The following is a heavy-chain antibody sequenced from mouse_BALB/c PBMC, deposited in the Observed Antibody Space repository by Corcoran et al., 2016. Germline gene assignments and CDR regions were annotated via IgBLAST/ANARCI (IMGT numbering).Heavy chain of an antibody. CDR1: GFSLSTSGMG. D-gene: IGHD2-14*01. V-gene: IGHV8-12*01. J-gene: IGHJ4*01. CDR3: ARRAEVRRAMDY. Sequence: QVTLKESGPGILQPSQTLSLTCSFSGFSLSTSGMGVSWIRQPSGKGLEWLAHIYWDDDKRYNPSLKSRLTISKDTSSNQVFLKITSVDTADTATYYCARRAEVRRAMDYWGQGTSVTVSS. CDR2: IYWDDDK.